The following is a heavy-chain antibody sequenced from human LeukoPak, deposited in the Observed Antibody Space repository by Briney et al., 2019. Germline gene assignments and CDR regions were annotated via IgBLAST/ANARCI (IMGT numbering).Heavy chain of an antibody. CDR1: GFTFSSYA. V-gene: IGHV3-7*01. D-gene: IGHD3-9*01. CDR3: ARIVLRYFDWLLWGDYFDY. Sequence: GGSLRLSCAASGFTFSSYAMSWVRQAPGKGLEWVANIKQDGSEKYYVDSVKGRFTISRDNAKNSLYLQMNSLRAEDTAVYYCARIVLRYFDWLLWGDYFDYWGQGTLVTVSS. J-gene: IGHJ4*02. CDR2: IKQDGSEK.